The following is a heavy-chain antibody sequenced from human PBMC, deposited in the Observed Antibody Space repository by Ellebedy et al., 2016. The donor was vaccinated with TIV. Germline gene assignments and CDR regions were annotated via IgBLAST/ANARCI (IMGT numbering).Heavy chain of an antibody. CDR1: GFTFGSYA. CDR3: ARGTYYFDY. J-gene: IGHJ4*02. D-gene: IGHD1-14*01. V-gene: IGHV3-23*01. CDR2: INGVGGST. Sequence: GGSLRLXXAASGFTFGSYAMSWVRQAPGKGLEWVSSINGVGGSTYYADSMKGRFSISRDNSKSTLYLQMNRLGADDTAVYYCARGTYYFDYWGQGTLVTVSS.